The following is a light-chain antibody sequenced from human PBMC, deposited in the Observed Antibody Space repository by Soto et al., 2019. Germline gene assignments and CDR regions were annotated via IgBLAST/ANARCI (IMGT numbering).Light chain of an antibody. J-gene: IGKJ2*01. CDR2: DAS. Sequence: EIVLTQSPATLYLSPGETATLSCRASQSVSSYLAWYQQKPGQAPRLLIYDASNRATGIPARFSGSGSGTDFTLTISSLEPEDFAVYYCQQRSNWPPYTFGQGTKLEIK. CDR1: QSVSSY. CDR3: QQRSNWPPYT. V-gene: IGKV3-11*01.